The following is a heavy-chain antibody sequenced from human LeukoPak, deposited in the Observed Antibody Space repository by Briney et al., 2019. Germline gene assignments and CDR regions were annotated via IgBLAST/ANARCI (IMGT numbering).Heavy chain of an antibody. CDR3: AREVMYQLLYLDY. D-gene: IGHD2-2*01. Sequence: GGSLRLSCAASGFTFSSYGMHWVRQAPGKWLEWVAVIWYDGSNKYYADSVKGRFTISRDNSKNTLYLQMNSLRAKDTAVYYCAREVMYQLLYLDYWGQGTLVTVS. CDR1: GFTFSSYG. V-gene: IGHV3-33*01. J-gene: IGHJ4*02. CDR2: IWYDGSNK.